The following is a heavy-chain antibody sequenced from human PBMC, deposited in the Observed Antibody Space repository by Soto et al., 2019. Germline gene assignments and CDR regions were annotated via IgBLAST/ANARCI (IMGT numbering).Heavy chain of an antibody. CDR1: GFTFSDYY. CDR2: ISSSGSTI. J-gene: IGHJ2*01. CDR3: ARDPAGDYGDYWYFDL. D-gene: IGHD4-17*01. Sequence: GSLRLSCAASGFTFSDYYMSWIRQAPGKGLEWVSYISSSGSTIYYADSVKGRFTISRDNAKNSLYLQMNSLRAEDTAVYYCARDPAGDYGDYWYFDLWGRGTLVTVSS. V-gene: IGHV3-11*01.